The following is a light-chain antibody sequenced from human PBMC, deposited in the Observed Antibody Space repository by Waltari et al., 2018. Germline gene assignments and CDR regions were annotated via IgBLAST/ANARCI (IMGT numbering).Light chain of an antibody. V-gene: IGLV1-47*01. J-gene: IGLJ2*01. CDR1: SSNIGSNY. CDR3: AAWDDSLSGGV. CDR2: RNK. Sequence: QSVLTQPPSASGTPGQRVTISCSGSSSNIGSNYVYWYQQLPGTAPKLLIYRNKQRPSGVPDRFSGSNSGTSAPLAISGLRSEDEADYYWAAWDDSLSGGVFGGGTKLTVL.